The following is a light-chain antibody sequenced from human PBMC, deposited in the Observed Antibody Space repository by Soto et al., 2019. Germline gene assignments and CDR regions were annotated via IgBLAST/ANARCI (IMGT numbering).Light chain of an antibody. CDR3: RQYNNGPPET. V-gene: IGKV3-15*01. J-gene: IGKJ2*01. CDR1: QSVGSN. Sequence: EIVMTQSPATLSVSPGERASLSCRASQSVGSNLAWYQQKPGQAPRLLIYRASTRATGIPARFSGSGSGTEFTLTISSLQSEDFAIYYCRQYNNGPPETFGQGTKLE. CDR2: RAS.